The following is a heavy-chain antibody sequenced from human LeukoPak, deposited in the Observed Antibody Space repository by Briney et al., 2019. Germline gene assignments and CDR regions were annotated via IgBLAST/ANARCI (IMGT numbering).Heavy chain of an antibody. D-gene: IGHD4-17*01. CDR2: ISSSSSYI. CDR3: ARTLMTTILMFDY. Sequence: GGSLRLSCAASGFTFSSYSMNWVRQAPGKGLEWVSSISSSSSYIYQADSVKGRFTISRDNAKNSLYLQMNSLRAEDTAVYYCARTLMTTILMFDYWGQGMLVTVSS. CDR1: GFTFSSYS. J-gene: IGHJ4*02. V-gene: IGHV3-21*01.